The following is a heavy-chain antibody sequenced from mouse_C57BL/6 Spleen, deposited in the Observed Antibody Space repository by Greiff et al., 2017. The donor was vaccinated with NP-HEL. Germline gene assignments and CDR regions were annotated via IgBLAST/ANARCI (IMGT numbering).Heavy chain of an antibody. Sequence: QVQLQQPGAELVRPGSSVKLSCKASGYTFTSYWMHWVKQRPIQGLEWIGNIDTSDSETHYNQKFKDKATLTVDKSSSTAYMQLSSRTSEDSAVYYCARGGVITTVVAPFDYWGQGTTLTVSS. V-gene: IGHV1-52*01. CDR3: ARGGVITTVVAPFDY. CDR2: IDTSDSET. J-gene: IGHJ2*01. D-gene: IGHD1-1*01. CDR1: GYTFTSYW.